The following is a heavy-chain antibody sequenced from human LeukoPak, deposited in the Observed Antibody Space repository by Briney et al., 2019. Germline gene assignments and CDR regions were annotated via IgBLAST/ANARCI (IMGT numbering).Heavy chain of an antibody. J-gene: IGHJ4*02. Sequence: ASVKVSCKASGYAFSSYGISWVRQAPGQGLEWMGWISVNNGNTHYAQKFQGRVTMTTDTSTSTAYMEVRSLRSEDTAVYYCARGGWDSSSDYWGQGTLVTVSS. D-gene: IGHD6-6*01. CDR2: ISVNNGNT. CDR3: ARGGWDSSSDY. V-gene: IGHV1-18*01. CDR1: GYAFSSYG.